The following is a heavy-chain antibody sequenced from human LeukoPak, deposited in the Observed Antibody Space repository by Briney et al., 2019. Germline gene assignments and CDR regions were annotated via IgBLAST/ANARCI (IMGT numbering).Heavy chain of an antibody. CDR2: IKANSDGGTT. Sequence: GGSLRLSSAASGFTFKYAWMKWVRQAPGKGLEWVGRIKANSDGGTTDYAAPVKGRFTISRDDSNNVLYLQMNSLKTEDTGVYYCTTGTMGSGNSDHWGQGTLVTVSS. CDR1: GFTFKYAW. J-gene: IGHJ4*02. D-gene: IGHD3-10*01. CDR3: TTGTMGSGNSDH. V-gene: IGHV3-15*01.